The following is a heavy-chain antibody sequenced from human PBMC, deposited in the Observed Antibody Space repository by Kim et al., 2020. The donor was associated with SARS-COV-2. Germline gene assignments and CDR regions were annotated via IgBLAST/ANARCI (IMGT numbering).Heavy chain of an antibody. CDR3: ASTPNGWFDP. J-gene: IGHJ5*02. Sequence: GGSLRLSCAASGFTFSSYWMHWVRQAPRKGLVWVSRINSDGSSTSYADSVKGRFTISRDNAKNTLYLQMNSLRAEDTAVYYCASTPNGWFDPWGQGTLVTVSS. D-gene: IGHD2-8*01. CDR1: GFTFSSYW. CDR2: INSDGSST. V-gene: IGHV3-74*01.